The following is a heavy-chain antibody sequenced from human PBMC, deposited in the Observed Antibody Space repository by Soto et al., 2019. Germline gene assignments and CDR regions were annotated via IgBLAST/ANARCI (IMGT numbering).Heavy chain of an antibody. V-gene: IGHV1-2*04. CDR2: INPNSGGT. CDR3: ARDLGATVTTRPQIYMDV. J-gene: IGHJ6*03. D-gene: IGHD4-4*01. CDR1: GYTFTGYY. Sequence: ASVKVSCKASGYTFTGYYMHWVRQAPGQGLEWMGWINPNSGGTNYAQKFQGWVTMTRDTSIGTAYMELSRLRSDDTAVYYCARDLGATVTTRPQIYMDVWGKGTXVTVSS.